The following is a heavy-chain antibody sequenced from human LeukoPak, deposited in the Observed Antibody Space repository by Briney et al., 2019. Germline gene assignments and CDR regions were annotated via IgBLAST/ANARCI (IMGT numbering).Heavy chain of an antibody. V-gene: IGHV4-34*01. J-gene: IGHJ5*02. Sequence: SETLSLTCAVYGGSFSGYYWSWIRQPPGKGLEWIGEINHSGSTNYNPPLKSRVTMSVDTSKNQFSLKLSSVTAADTAVYYCAREGVSDYYDSSGSVYNWFDPWGQGTLVTVSS. D-gene: IGHD3-22*01. CDR3: AREGVSDYYDSSGSVYNWFDP. CDR1: GGSFSGYY. CDR2: INHSGST.